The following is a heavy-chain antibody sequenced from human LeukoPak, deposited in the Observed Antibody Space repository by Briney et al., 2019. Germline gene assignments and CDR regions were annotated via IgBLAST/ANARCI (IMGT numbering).Heavy chain of an antibody. CDR2: ISAYNGNT. CDR3: ARVESHSSGWYGTYYYYYMDV. V-gene: IGHV1-18*01. J-gene: IGHJ6*03. Sequence: ASVKVSCKASGYTFTSYGISWVRQAPGQGLEWMGWISAYNGNTTYAQKLQGRVTMTTDTSTSTAYMELRSLRSDDTAVYYCARVESHSSGWYGTYYYYYMDVWGKGTTVTVSS. CDR1: GYTFTSYG. D-gene: IGHD6-19*01.